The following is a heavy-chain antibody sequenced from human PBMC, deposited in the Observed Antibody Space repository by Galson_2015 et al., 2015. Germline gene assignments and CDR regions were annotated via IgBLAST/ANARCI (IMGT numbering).Heavy chain of an antibody. CDR3: VRGAILVVGPGASYYCSYMDV. CDR1: GDSVSNHSAA. CDR2: TYYRSKWYT. J-gene: IGHJ6*03. V-gene: IGHV6-1*01. Sequence: CAISGDSVSNHSAARNWIRQSPSRGLEWLGRTYYRSKWYTDYAVSVKSRITINPDTSQNQLSLQLNSVTPDDTAVYYWVRGAILVVGPGASYYCSYMDVWGKGTPVTVSS. D-gene: IGHD2-2*01.